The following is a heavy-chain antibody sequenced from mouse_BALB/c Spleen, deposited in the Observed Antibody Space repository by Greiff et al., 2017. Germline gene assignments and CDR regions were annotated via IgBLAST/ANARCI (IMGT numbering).Heavy chain of an antibody. Sequence: VQLQQSGPELVKPGASVKMSCKASGYTFTSYVMHWVKQKPGQGLEWIGYINPYNDGTKYNEKFKGKATLTSDKSSSTAYMELSSLTSEDSAVYYCASPGNWGPFDYWGQGTTLTVSA. V-gene: IGHV1-14*01. J-gene: IGHJ2*01. CDR2: INPYNDGT. CDR3: ASPGNWGPFDY. D-gene: IGHD2-1*01. CDR1: GYTFTSYV.